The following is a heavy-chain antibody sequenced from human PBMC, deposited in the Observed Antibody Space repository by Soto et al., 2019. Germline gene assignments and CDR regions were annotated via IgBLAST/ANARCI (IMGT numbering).Heavy chain of an antibody. D-gene: IGHD3-22*01. J-gene: IGHJ4*02. CDR2: ISGSGGST. Sequence: EVQLLESGGGLVQPGGSLRLSCAASGFTFSSYAMSWVRQAPGKGLEWVSAISGSGGSTYYADSVKGRFTISRDNSKNTLYLQMNSLRAEDTAVYSCAKERVVVGTMIVVGKAYFDYWGQGTLVTVSS. V-gene: IGHV3-23*01. CDR3: AKERVVVGTMIVVGKAYFDY. CDR1: GFTFSSYA.